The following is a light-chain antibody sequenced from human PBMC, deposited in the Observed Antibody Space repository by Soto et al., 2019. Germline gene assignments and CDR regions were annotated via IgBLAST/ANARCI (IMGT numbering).Light chain of an antibody. Sequence: DIQMTQSPSSLSASVGDGVTITCRASRGISNSLAWYQQNPGKVPELLIYAASTLQSGVPSRFSGSGSGTDFTLTISSLQPEDVATYYCQNYNRAPYTFGQGTKLEIK. V-gene: IGKV1-27*01. J-gene: IGKJ2*01. CDR2: AAS. CDR3: QNYNRAPYT. CDR1: RGISNS.